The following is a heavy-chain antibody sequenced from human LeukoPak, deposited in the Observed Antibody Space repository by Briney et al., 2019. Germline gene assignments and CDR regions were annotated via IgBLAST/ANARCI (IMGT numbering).Heavy chain of an antibody. CDR1: GFTFSSSA. Sequence: GGSLRLSCAASGFTFSSSAMTWVCRAPGKGLEWVSTLTSGGSTYYADSVKGRFTISRDNSKNTLYLQMNSLRAEDTAVYYCARASSWYGGGFQHWGQGTLVTVSS. V-gene: IGHV3-23*01. D-gene: IGHD6-13*01. J-gene: IGHJ1*01. CDR2: LTSGGST. CDR3: ARASSWYGGGFQH.